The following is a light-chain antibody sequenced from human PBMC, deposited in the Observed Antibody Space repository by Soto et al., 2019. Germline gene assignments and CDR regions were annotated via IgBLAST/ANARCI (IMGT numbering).Light chain of an antibody. V-gene: IGKV3-15*01. Sequence: EIVMTQSPGTLSVSPGERAALSCRASQSVSGNLAWYQQKPGQAPRLLIYGPSTRATGIPARFSGSGSGTEFTLTISSLQSEDFAVYYCQQYNNWPRTFGQGTKVEVK. CDR1: QSVSGN. J-gene: IGKJ1*01. CDR3: QQYNNWPRT. CDR2: GPS.